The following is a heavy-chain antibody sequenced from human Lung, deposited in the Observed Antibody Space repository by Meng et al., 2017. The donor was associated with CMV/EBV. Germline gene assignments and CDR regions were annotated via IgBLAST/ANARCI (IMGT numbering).Heavy chain of an antibody. Sequence: QLQASVPGLVTPSGTLSLTCVVSGGAISSSYWWTWVRQSPGKGLEWIGEMYHSGTTNYNPSLKSRVTISMGKSNNQLSLKLNSVTAADTAVYYCATQESRDGHNPYWGQGTLVTVSS. J-gene: IGHJ4*02. D-gene: IGHD5-24*01. V-gene: IGHV4-4*02. CDR1: GGAISSSYW. CDR2: MYHSGTT. CDR3: ATQESRDGHNPY.